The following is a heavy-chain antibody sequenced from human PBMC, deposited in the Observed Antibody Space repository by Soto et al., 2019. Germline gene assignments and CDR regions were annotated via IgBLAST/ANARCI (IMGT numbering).Heavy chain of an antibody. V-gene: IGHV4-39*01. CDR1: GGSISSSYYY. J-gene: IGHJ6*02. CDR2: IYYSGST. CDR3: ARHTAGSLAHFGMDV. Sequence: SSETLSLTCTVSGGSISSSYYYWGWIRQPPGKGLEWIGSIYYSGSTYYNPSLKSRVTMSVDTSKNQFSLNLNSVTAADTAVYYCARHTAGSLAHFGMDVWGQGTTVT. D-gene: IGHD3-10*01.